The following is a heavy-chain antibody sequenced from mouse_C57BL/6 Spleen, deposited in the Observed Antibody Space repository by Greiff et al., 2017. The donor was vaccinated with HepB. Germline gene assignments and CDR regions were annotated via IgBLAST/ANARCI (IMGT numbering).Heavy chain of an antibody. CDR3: ARTRWLLWYFDV. CDR1: GFTFSDYG. D-gene: IGHD2-3*01. J-gene: IGHJ1*03. V-gene: IGHV5-17*01. Sequence: DVMLVESGGGLVKPGGSLKLSCAASGFTFSDYGMHWVRQAPEKGLEWVAYISSGSSTIYYADTVKGRFTISRDNAKNTLFLQMTSLRSEDTAMYYCARTRWLLWYFDVWGTGTTVTVSS. CDR2: ISSGSSTI.